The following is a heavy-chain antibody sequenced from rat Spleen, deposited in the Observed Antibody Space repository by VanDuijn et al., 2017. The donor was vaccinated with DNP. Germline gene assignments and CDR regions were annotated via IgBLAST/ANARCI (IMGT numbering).Heavy chain of an antibody. V-gene: IGHV3-1*01. CDR2: INYSGST. D-gene: IGHD1-12*03. CDR3: ARWGYYYFDY. Sequence: EVQLQESGSGLVKPSQSLSLTCSVTGYSITSNYWGWVQKFPGNKMEWIGHINYSGSTTYTPSLKSRISITRDTSKNQFFLQLNSVTTEDTATYYCARWGYYYFDYWGQGVMVTISS. CDR1: GYSITSNY. J-gene: IGHJ2*01.